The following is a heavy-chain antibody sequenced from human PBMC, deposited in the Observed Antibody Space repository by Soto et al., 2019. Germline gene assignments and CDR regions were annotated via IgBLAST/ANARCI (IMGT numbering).Heavy chain of an antibody. CDR2: LSSDNNYI. CDR3: ARGRTCTGASCLGGGDS. CDR1: GFTFSDYS. Sequence: EVQLVESGGGLVKPGGSLRLSCAASGFTFSDYSMNWMRQAPGKGLEWVASLSSDNNYIYYRDSVEGRFTISRDNAKNSHYLRLTSLGAGETAVYYCARGRTCTGASCLGGGDSWGQGTLVTVSS. V-gene: IGHV3-21*02. J-gene: IGHJ4*02. D-gene: IGHD2-15*01.